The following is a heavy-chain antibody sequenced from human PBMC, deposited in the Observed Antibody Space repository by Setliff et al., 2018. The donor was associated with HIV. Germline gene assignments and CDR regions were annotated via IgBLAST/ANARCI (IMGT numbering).Heavy chain of an antibody. V-gene: IGHV4-61*02. D-gene: IGHD6-19*01. Sequence: TLSRTGSVPGDSISSGTYYWSWTRQPAGQGLEWIGRIYTSGNTNYNPSTNYNPSLKSRIAISLETSRNQFSLRVTSVTATDTAVYYCTRQSPVAGSGAFDIWGQGTMVTVSS. CDR2: IYTSGNTNYNPST. J-gene: IGHJ3*02. CDR3: TRQSPVAGSGAFDI. CDR1: GDSISSGTYY.